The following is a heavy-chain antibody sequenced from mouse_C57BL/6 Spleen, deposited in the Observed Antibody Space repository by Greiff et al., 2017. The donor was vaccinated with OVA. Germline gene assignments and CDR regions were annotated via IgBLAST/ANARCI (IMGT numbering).Heavy chain of an antibody. J-gene: IGHJ2*01. Sequence: QVQLKESGPELVKPGASVKISCKASGYAFSSSWMNWVKQRPGKGLEWIGRIYPGDGDTNYNGKFKGKATLTADKSSSTAYMQLSSLTSEDSAVYFCASRYDGYVYYFDYWGQGTTLTVSS. D-gene: IGHD2-3*01. V-gene: IGHV1-82*01. CDR2: IYPGDGDT. CDR3: ASRYDGYVYYFDY. CDR1: GYAFSSSW.